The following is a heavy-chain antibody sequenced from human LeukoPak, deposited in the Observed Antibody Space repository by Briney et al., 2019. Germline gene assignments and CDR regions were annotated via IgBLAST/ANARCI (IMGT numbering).Heavy chain of an antibody. J-gene: IGHJ4*02. CDR2: IYHSGST. CDR1: GGSISSSNW. Sequence: SETLSLTCAVSGGSISSSNWWSWVRQPPGKGLEWIGEIYHSGSTNYNPSLKSRVTISVDKSKNQFSLKLSSVTAADTAVYYCARGNTMVRGAPFDYWGQGTLVTVSS. CDR3: ARGNTMVRGAPFDY. D-gene: IGHD3-10*01. V-gene: IGHV4-4*02.